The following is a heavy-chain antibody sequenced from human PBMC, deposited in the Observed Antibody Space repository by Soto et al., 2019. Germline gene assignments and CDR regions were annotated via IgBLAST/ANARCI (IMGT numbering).Heavy chain of an antibody. CDR1: GFPFSSYA. J-gene: IGHJ6*02. D-gene: IGHD5-18*01. V-gene: IGHV3-30-3*01. CDR3: ARDTAMVSSNYYYGMDV. Sequence: GGSLRLSCAASGFPFSSYAMHWVRQAPGKGLEWVAVISYDGSNKYYADSVKGRFTISRDNSKNTLYLQMNSLRAEDTAVYYCARDTAMVSSNYYYGMDVWGQGTTVTV. CDR2: ISYDGSNK.